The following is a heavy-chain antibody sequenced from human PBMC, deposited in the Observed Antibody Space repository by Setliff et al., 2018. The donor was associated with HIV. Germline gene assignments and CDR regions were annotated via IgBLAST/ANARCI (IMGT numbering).Heavy chain of an antibody. CDR1: SVSVSPDSYN. CDR2: FFHTGGI. J-gene: IGHJ5*02. V-gene: IGHV4-61*01. D-gene: IGHD3-10*01. Sequence: PSETLSLTCTAPSVSVSPDSYNWNWIRQTPGKGLEWIGTFFHTGGITYNPSLRSRVTMSADTAESVLSLRLILVTAADTGGYYCGRGWFDPWGQGTLVTVSS. CDR3: GRGWFDP.